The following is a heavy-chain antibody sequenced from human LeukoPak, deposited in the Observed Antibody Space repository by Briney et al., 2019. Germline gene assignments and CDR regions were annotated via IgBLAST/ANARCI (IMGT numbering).Heavy chain of an antibody. CDR3: ASGDYWYFDL. Sequence: PSETLSLTCAVSGGSISSSNWWSWVRQPPGKGLGWIGEIYHSGSTNYNPSLKSRVIISIDESKNQFSLKLSSVTAADTAVYYCASGDYWYFDLWGRGTLVTVSS. D-gene: IGHD4-17*01. CDR1: GGSISSSNW. J-gene: IGHJ2*01. CDR2: IYHSGST. V-gene: IGHV4-4*02.